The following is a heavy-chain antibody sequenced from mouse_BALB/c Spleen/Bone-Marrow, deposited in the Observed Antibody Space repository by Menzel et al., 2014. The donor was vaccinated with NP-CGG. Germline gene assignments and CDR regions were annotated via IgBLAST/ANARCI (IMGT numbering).Heavy chain of an antibody. V-gene: IGHV1S81*02. Sequence: LVESGAELAKPGASVKLSCKASGYTFTSYWMHWVKQRPGQGLEWIGEINPSNGRADYNEKFRSKATLTVDRSSSTAYMQLSSLTSEDSAVYYCARAGGYDGFAYWGQGTLVTVSA. CDR1: GYTFTSYW. CDR2: INPSNGRA. CDR3: ARAGGYDGFAY. J-gene: IGHJ3*01. D-gene: IGHD2-2*01.